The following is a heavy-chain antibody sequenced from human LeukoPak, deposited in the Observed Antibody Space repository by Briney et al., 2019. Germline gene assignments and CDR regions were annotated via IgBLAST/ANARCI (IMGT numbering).Heavy chain of an antibody. CDR2: ISAYNGNT. V-gene: IGHV1-18*01. CDR3: ARVLIVVVPAAILD. D-gene: IGHD2-2*01. Sequence: ALVKVSCKASGYTFTSYGISWVRQAPGQGLEWMGWISAYNGNTNYAQKLQGRVTMTTDTSTSTAYMELRSLRSDDTAVYYCARVLIVVVPAAILDWGQGTLVTVSS. CDR1: GYTFTSYG. J-gene: IGHJ4*02.